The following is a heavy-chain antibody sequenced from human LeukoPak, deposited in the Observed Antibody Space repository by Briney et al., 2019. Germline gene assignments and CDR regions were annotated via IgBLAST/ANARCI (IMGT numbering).Heavy chain of an antibody. CDR2: VGYDGNNK. CDR3: ARDYN. CDR1: GFTFSTYG. J-gene: IGHJ4*02. V-gene: IGHV3-30*02. D-gene: IGHD4-11*01. Sequence: GGSLRLSCAASGFTFSTYGMHWVRQAPGKGLECVAFVGYDGNNKYYADSVKGRFTISRDNSKSTLYLQMNSLRAEDTAVYYCARDYNLGQGTLVTVSS.